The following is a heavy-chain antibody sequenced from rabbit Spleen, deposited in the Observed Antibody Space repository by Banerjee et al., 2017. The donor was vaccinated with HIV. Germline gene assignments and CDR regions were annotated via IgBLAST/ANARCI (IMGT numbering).Heavy chain of an antibody. V-gene: IGHV1S47*01. CDR1: GFDFSNYG. CDR3: ARGPSAGDAWDYFAL. Sequence: QEQLVESGGGLVQSGGSLKLSCKASGFDFSNYGVSWVRQAPGKGLEWIGYIDPIFSSTYYATWVNGRFTVSSHNAQNTLYLQLNSLTAADTATYFCARGPSAGDAWDYFALWGPGTLVTVS. CDR2: IDPIFSST. J-gene: IGHJ4*01. D-gene: IGHD7-1*01.